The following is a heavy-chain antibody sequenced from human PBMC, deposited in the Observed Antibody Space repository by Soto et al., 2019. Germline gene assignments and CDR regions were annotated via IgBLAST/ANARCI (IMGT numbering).Heavy chain of an antibody. D-gene: IGHD1-1*01. V-gene: IGHV6-1*01. Sequence: SQTLSLTCAISGDSVSSNSAAWNWIRKSPSRGLEWLGRTYYRSKWYNDYAVSVKSRITINPDTSKNQFSLQLNSVTPEDTAVYYCAREWGGGELDPLSYYFDYWGQGTLVTVSS. J-gene: IGHJ4*02. CDR2: TYYRSKWYN. CDR3: AREWGGGELDPLSYYFDY. CDR1: GDSVSSNSAA.